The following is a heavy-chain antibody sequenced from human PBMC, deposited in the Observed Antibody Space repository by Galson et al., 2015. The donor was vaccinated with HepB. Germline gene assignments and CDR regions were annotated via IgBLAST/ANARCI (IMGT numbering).Heavy chain of an antibody. CDR2: IWFDGSNK. CDR1: GFTFSSYG. J-gene: IGHJ4*02. V-gene: IGHV3-33*08. D-gene: IGHD3-22*01. CDR3: ARDIRDFDSSGYYYGPDY. Sequence: SLRLSCAASGFTFSSYGMHWVRQAPGKGLEWVAVIWFDGSNKYYADSVKGRFTISRENSKSTLYLQLNSLRAEDTAVYYCARDIRDFDSSGYYYGPDYWGQGTLVTVSS.